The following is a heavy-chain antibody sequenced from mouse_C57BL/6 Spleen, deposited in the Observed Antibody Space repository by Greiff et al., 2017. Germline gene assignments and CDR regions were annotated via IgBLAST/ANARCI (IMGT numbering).Heavy chain of an antibody. CDR2: IWTGGGT. Sequence: QVQLKQSGPGLVAPSQSLSITCTVSGFSLTSYAISWVRQPPGKGLEWLGVIWTGGGTNYNSALKSRLSISKDNSKSQVFLKMNSLQADDTARYYCARADYGGSYKYAMDYWGQGTSVTVSS. J-gene: IGHJ4*01. V-gene: IGHV2-9-1*01. CDR1: GFSLTSYA. CDR3: ARADYGGSYKYAMDY. D-gene: IGHD1-1*01.